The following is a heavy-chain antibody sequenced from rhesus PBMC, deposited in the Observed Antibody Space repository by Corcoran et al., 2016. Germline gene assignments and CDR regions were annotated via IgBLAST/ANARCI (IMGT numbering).Heavy chain of an antibody. J-gene: IGHJ4*01. CDR1: GYTLTDYY. V-gene: IGHV1-111*02. CDR2: FDTENGEE. D-gene: IGHD2-39*01. Sequence: EVQLGQSGAEVKKPGASVKISCKASGYTLTDYYLHWVRQAPGKGLEGRGRFDTENGEESHAQKFQDRFTITADTSTDTAYMELSSLRSEDTAVYYCATGKGGVSLWGQGVLVTVSS. CDR3: ATGKGGVSL.